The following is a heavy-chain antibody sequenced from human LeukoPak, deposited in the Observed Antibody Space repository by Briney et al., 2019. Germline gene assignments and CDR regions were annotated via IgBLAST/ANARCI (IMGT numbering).Heavy chain of an antibody. Sequence: ASVKVSCKASGGTFSSYAISWVRQAPGQGLEWMGGIIPIFGTANYAQKFQGRVTITADESTSTAYVELSSLRSEDTAVYYCARVRYNYYDSSGYTTFDYWGQGTLVTVSS. CDR3: ARVRYNYYDSSGYTTFDY. D-gene: IGHD3-22*01. CDR2: IIPIFGTA. V-gene: IGHV1-69*13. J-gene: IGHJ4*02. CDR1: GGTFSSYA.